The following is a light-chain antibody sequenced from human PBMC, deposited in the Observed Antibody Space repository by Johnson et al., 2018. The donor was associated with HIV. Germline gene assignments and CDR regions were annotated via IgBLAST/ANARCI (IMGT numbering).Light chain of an antibody. J-gene: IGLJ1*01. CDR2: DNN. CDR3: VTWDGRLSFYV. Sequence: QSVLTQPPSVSAAPGQKVTISCSGSRSNIGRNYVSWYQQLPGTAPKLLIFDNNKRPSGISDRFSASKSGTSATLGITGLQTGDEADYYCVTWDGRLSFYVCGTGTKVTLL. V-gene: IGLV1-51*01. CDR1: RSNIGRNY.